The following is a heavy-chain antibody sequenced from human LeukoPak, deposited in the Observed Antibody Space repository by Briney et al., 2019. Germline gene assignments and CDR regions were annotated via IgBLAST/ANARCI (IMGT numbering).Heavy chain of an antibody. Sequence: GGSLRLSCAASGFTFSSYAMSWVRQAPGKGLEWVSAISGSGGSTYYADSVKGRFTISRDNSKNTLYLQMNSLRAEDTAVYYCAKERFMSSSTLLVGDYWGQGILVTVSS. CDR1: GFTFSSYA. J-gene: IGHJ4*02. CDR2: ISGSGGST. D-gene: IGHD2-2*01. V-gene: IGHV3-23*01. CDR3: AKERFMSSSTLLVGDY.